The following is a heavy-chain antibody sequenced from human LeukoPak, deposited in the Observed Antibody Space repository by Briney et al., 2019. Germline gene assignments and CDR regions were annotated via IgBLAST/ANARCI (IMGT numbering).Heavy chain of an antibody. Sequence: HPGGCLRLSCTASGFNFGIYGMHWVRQAPGKGLEWVAVMSDDGTNEYYVESVKGRFTISRDNSKRTLYLQMNSLRVEDTAVYYCARETRFWSGYYPWIDYWGQGTLVTVSS. CDR2: MSDDGTNE. CDR1: GFNFGIYG. V-gene: IGHV3-33*01. CDR3: ARETRFWSGYYPWIDY. D-gene: IGHD3-3*01. J-gene: IGHJ4*02.